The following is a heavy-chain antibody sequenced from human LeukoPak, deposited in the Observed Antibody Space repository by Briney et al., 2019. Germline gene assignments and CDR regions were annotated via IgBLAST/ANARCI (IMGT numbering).Heavy chain of an antibody. V-gene: IGHV1-2*02. Sequence: ASVKVSCKASGYTFTGYYMHWVRQAPGQGLEWMGWINPNSGGTNDAQKFQGRVTMTRDTSISTAYMELSRLRSDDTAVYYCARGSAYSSSWYENWGQGTLVTVSS. CDR2: INPNSGGT. CDR1: GYTFTGYY. J-gene: IGHJ1*01. CDR3: ARGSAYSSSWYEN. D-gene: IGHD6-13*01.